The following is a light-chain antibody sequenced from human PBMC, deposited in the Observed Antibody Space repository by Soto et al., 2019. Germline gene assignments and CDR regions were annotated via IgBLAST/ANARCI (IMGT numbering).Light chain of an antibody. V-gene: IGLV1-44*01. Sequence: QSVLTQPPSASGTPGHRVTISCSGSSSNIGINTVNWYQQLPGTAPKLLIYTNYQRPSGVPDRFSGSKSGTSASLAISGLQSEDEADYYCAAWDDSLISVVFGGGTQLTVL. J-gene: IGLJ2*01. CDR1: SSNIGINT. CDR2: TNY. CDR3: AAWDDSLISVV.